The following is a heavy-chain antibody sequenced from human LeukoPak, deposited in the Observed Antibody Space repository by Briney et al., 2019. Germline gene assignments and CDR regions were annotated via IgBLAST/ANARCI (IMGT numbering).Heavy chain of an antibody. D-gene: IGHD4-17*01. J-gene: IGHJ3*02. CDR1: GGSISSSSYY. CDR2: IYYSGST. CDR3: ARVVGFYGDYGGDAFDI. V-gene: IGHV4-39*07. Sequence: SETLSLTCTVSGGSISSSSYYWGWIRQPPGKGLEWIGSIYYSGSTYYNPSLKSRVTISVDTSENQFSLKLSSVTAADTAVYYCARVVGFYGDYGGDAFDIWGQGTMVTVSS.